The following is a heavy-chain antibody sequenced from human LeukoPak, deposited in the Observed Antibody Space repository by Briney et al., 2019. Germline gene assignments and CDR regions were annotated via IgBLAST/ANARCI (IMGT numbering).Heavy chain of an antibody. CDR1: GFTFSGSA. D-gene: IGHD6-25*01. CDR3: SRTSDAAWYFDL. J-gene: IGHJ2*01. V-gene: IGHV3-73*01. CDR2: VRSKDNGYAT. Sequence: GGSLRLSCAASGFTFSGSAMHWVRQASGKGLEWVARVRSKDNGYATSYSASVRGRFTISRDDTKNMAYLQMDSLKTEDTAVYFCSRTSDAAWYFDLWGRGTLVTVSS.